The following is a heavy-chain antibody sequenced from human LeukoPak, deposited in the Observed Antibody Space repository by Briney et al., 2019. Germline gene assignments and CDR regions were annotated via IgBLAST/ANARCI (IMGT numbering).Heavy chain of an antibody. CDR3: AKDVPRGSGSI. CDR1: GFTFSSYS. CDR2: ISSSSTYK. V-gene: IGHV3-21*01. D-gene: IGHD3-10*01. J-gene: IGHJ4*02. Sequence: GGSLRLSCEASGFTFSSYSMNWVRRAPGKGLEWVSSISSSSTYKYYADSVKGRFTISRDNAKNSLFLQMNSLRAEDTAVYYCAKDVPRGSGSIWGQGTLVAVAS.